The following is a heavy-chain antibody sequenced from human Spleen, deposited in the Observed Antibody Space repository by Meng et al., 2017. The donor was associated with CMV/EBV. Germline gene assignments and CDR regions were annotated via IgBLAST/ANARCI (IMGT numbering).Heavy chain of an antibody. CDR1: EITSSTSA. CDR3: AKLRGQLAPLRYFDY. D-gene: IGHD6-6*01. V-gene: IGHV3-23*01. CDR2: ISGNGGST. Sequence: GESLKISCATSEITSSTSAMSWVRQAPGMGLEWISAISGNGGSTYYADSVKGRFTISRDNSKVYLQMSSLRAEDTAVYYCAKLRGQLAPLRYFDYWGQGVMVPSPQ. J-gene: IGHJ4*02.